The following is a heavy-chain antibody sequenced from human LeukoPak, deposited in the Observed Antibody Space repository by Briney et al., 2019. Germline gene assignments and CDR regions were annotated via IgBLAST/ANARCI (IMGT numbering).Heavy chain of an antibody. CDR2: ISSSSSTI. CDR3: ARGHYYDSSGYSTYYSDY. CDR1: GFTFNSYS. D-gene: IGHD3-22*01. V-gene: IGHV3-48*01. Sequence: GGSLRLSCAASGFTFNSYSMNWVRQAPGKGLEWVSYISSSSSTIYYADSVKGRFTISRDNAKNTLSLQMNSLRAEVTAVYYCARGHYYDSSGYSTYYSDYWGQGTLVTVSS. J-gene: IGHJ4*02.